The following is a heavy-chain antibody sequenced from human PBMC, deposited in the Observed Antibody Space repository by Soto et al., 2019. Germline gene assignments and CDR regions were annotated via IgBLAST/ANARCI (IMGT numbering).Heavy chain of an antibody. J-gene: IGHJ3*02. V-gene: IGHV1-8*01. CDR2: MNPNSGST. Sequence: ASVKVSCKASGYTFTSYDINWVRQATGQGLEWMGWMNPNSGSTDYAQKFQGRVTMTRNTSISTAYMELSRLRSDDTAVYYCARDTYDYIWGSYRHEAFDIWGQGTMVTVSS. D-gene: IGHD3-16*02. CDR3: ARDTYDYIWGSYRHEAFDI. CDR1: GYTFTSYD.